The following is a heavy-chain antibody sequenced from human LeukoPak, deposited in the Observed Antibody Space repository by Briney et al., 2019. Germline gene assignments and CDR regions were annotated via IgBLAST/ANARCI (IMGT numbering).Heavy chain of an antibody. CDR3: ARGIRYFDWLLLGYYFDH. V-gene: IGHV4-34*01. Sequence: SGTLSLTCAVYGGSFSGYYWSWIRQPPGKGLEWTGEINHSGSTNYNPSLKSRVTISVDTSKNQFSLKLSSVTAADTAVYYCARGIRYFDWLLLGYYFDHWGQGTLVTVSS. CDR2: INHSGST. D-gene: IGHD3-9*01. J-gene: IGHJ4*02. CDR1: GGSFSGYY.